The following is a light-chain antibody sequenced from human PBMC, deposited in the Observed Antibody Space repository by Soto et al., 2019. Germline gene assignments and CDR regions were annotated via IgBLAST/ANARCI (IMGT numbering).Light chain of an antibody. CDR3: QPYGSSPPNT. CDR2: GAS. J-gene: IGKJ2*01. Sequence: ELVLTQSPGTLSLSPGERATLSCRASQSVKSSYLAWYQQKPGQAPRLLIYGASSRATGIPDRFSGSGSGTDFTLIISRLEPEDFAVYYCQPYGSSPPNTFGQGTKLEIK. CDR1: QSVKSSY. V-gene: IGKV3-20*01.